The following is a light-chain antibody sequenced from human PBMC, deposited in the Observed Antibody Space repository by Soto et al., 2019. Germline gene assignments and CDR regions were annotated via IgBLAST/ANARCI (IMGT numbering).Light chain of an antibody. CDR2: AAS. CDR1: QGIGND. V-gene: IGKV1-6*01. Sequence: AIQMTQSPSSLSASVGDRVTITCRASQGIGNDLGWYRQQPGKAPKLLIYAASSLHSGVPSRFSGSRSGTDFTLTISSLQPEDCATYYCLQDYNYPRTFGQGTKVDIK. CDR3: LQDYNYPRT. J-gene: IGKJ1*01.